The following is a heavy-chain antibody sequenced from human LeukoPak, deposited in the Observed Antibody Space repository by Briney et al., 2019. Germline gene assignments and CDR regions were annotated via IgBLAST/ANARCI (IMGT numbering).Heavy chain of an antibody. CDR1: GFTFSSYA. V-gene: IGHV3-33*08. J-gene: IGHJ4*02. CDR2: IWYDGSNK. D-gene: IGHD3/OR15-3a*01. Sequence: PGGSLRLSCAASGFTFSSYAMSWVRQAPGKGLEWVAIIWYDGSNKYYADSVKGRFTISRDNSENTVYLQMSSLRAEDTAVYYCARAGRGLAASDWGQGTLVTVSS. CDR3: ARAGRGLAASD.